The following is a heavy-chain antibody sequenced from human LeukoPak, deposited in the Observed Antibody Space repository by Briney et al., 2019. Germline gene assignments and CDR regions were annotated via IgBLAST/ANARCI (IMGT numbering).Heavy chain of an antibody. CDR1: GGSISSYY. J-gene: IGHJ5*02. Sequence: PSETLSLTCTVSGGSISSYYWSWIRQPAGKGLEWIGRIYTSGSTNYNPSLKSRVTISVDTSKNQFSLKLSSVTAADTAVYYCARESLTWLQSRTSWFDPWGQGTLVTVSS. V-gene: IGHV4-4*07. CDR2: IYTSGST. D-gene: IGHD5-24*01. CDR3: ARESLTWLQSRTSWFDP.